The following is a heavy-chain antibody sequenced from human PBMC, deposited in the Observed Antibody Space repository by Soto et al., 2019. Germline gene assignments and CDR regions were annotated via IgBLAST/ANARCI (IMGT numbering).Heavy chain of an antibody. Sequence: ASEKVSCKASGYRFTSLVIHGVRQTTGQGLEWMGWMQPSSGRTGYAQKFQGRVTMTRDTSINTAYMELSSLTSDDTAFYYCARGVTAGVDYWGQGTLVTVSS. CDR1: GYRFTSLV. CDR2: MQPSSGRT. J-gene: IGHJ4*02. CDR3: ARGVTAGVDY. D-gene: IGHD1-26*01. V-gene: IGHV1-8*01.